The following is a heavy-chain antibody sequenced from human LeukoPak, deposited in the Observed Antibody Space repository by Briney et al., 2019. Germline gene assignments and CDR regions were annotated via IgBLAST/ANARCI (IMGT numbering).Heavy chain of an antibody. Sequence: SVKVSCNASGGTFSNDDISWVRQSPGQGLDWMGRIIPTLGIAKYAQKFQGRVTITADSSTSTAYMELRSLRSEDTAVYYCARDSHYSAAPSDYWGQGTLVTVSS. CDR3: ARDSHYSAAPSDY. D-gene: IGHD2-21*01. CDR2: IIPTLGIA. J-gene: IGHJ4*02. V-gene: IGHV1-69*04. CDR1: GGTFSNDD.